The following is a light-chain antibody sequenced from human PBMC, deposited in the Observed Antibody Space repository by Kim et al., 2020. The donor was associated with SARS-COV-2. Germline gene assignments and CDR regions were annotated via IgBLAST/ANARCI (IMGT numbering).Light chain of an antibody. CDR3: QQYYTSPRWT. V-gene: IGKV4-1*01. Sequence: DIVMTQSPDSLAVSLGERATINCKSSQSVLYSSNNKNSLAWYQQKPGQPPKLLIYWASTRESGVPDRFSGSGSGTDFTLTISSLQAEDVAVYYCQQYYTSPRWTFGQGTKVDIK. J-gene: IGKJ1*01. CDR1: QSVLYSSNNKNS. CDR2: WAS.